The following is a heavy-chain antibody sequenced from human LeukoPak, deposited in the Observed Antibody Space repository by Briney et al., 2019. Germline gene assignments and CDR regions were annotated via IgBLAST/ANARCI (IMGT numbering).Heavy chain of an antibody. Sequence: SVKVSCKASGGTFSSYAISWVRQAPGQGLEWMGRIIPILGIANYAQKFQGRVTITADKSTSTAYMELSSLRSEDTAVYYCARTYQSRIAVAGTRWFDPWGQGTLVTVSS. CDR1: GGTFSSYA. CDR2: IIPILGIA. CDR3: ARTYQSRIAVAGTRWFDP. D-gene: IGHD6-19*01. V-gene: IGHV1-69*04. J-gene: IGHJ5*02.